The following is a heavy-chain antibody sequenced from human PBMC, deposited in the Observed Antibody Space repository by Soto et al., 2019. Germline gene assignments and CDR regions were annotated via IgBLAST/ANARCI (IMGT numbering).Heavy chain of an antibody. D-gene: IGHD3-10*01. V-gene: IGHV6-1*01. Sequence: SEALLITSSISGGSVSSNSSVRSWIRQSPSRRLEWLGRTYYRSKWYNDYTVSVKSRITINPDTSKNQFSLQLNSVTPEDTAVYYCARGAYGSGNGHFDYWGQGTLVTVSS. CDR1: GGSVSSNSSV. CDR3: ARGAYGSGNGHFDY. CDR2: TYYRSKWYN. J-gene: IGHJ4*02.